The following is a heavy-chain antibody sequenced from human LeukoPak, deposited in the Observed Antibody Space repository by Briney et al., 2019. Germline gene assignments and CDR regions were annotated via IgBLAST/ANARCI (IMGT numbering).Heavy chain of an antibody. CDR2: MNHSGST. J-gene: IGHJ3*02. Sequence: SETLSLTCAVYGGSFSGYYWSWIRQPPGKGLEWIGEMNHSGSTNYNPSLKSRVTISVDTSKNQFSLKLSSVTAADTAVYYCARSVDGDYVLDVAFDIWGQGTMVTVSS. V-gene: IGHV4-34*01. D-gene: IGHD4-17*01. CDR3: ARSVDGDYVLDVAFDI. CDR1: GGSFSGYY.